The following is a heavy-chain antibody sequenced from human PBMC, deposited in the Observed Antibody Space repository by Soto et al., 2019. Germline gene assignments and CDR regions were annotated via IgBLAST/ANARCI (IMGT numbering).Heavy chain of an antibody. CDR2: IYYSGST. Sequence: PSETLSLTCTVSGGSISSYYWSWIRQPPGKGLEWIGYIYYSGSTNYNPSLKSRVTISVDTSKNQFSLKLSSVTAADTAVYYCARDTGYLTGTYWGYFDYWGQGTLVTVSS. CDR1: GGSISSYY. CDR3: ARDTGYLTGTYWGYFDY. D-gene: IGHD7-27*01. J-gene: IGHJ4*02. V-gene: IGHV4-59*01.